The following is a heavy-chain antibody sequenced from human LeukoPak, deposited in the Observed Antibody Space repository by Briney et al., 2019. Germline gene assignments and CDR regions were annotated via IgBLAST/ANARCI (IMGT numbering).Heavy chain of an antibody. J-gene: IGHJ4*02. V-gene: IGHV1-69*06. D-gene: IGHD3-22*01. CDR2: IIPIFGTA. Sequence: GASVKVSCKASGGTFSSYAISWVRQAPGQGLEWMGGIIPIFGTANYAQKFQGRVTITADKSTSTAYMELSSLRSEDTAVYYCATAPHQYYYDSSGSHFDYWGQGTLVTVSS. CDR1: GGTFSSYA. CDR3: ATAPHQYYYDSSGSHFDY.